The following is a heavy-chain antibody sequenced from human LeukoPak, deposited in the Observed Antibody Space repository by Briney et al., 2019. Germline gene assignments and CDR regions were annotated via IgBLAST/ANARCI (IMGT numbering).Heavy chain of an antibody. J-gene: IGHJ4*02. CDR3: ARERAGDVDY. V-gene: IGHV3-49*03. CDR1: GFNFGVVA. Sequence: GGSLRLSCATSGFNFGVVAMDWIRQAPGKGLEWVGFIRHREYGGTAEYAASVNGRFAISRDDSKSIVYLQMNDLRTEDTGVYYCARERAGDVDYWGLGALVTVSS. CDR2: IRHREYGGTA.